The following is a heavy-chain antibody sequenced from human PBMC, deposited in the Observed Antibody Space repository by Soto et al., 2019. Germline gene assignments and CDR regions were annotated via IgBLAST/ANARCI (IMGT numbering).Heavy chain of an antibody. CDR3: ARENGTYYDFWSGYYAETNFDY. Sequence: GGSLRLSCAASGFTFSSYSMNWVRQAPGKGLEWVSSISSSSSYIYYADSVKGRFTISRDNAKNSLYLQMNSLRAEDTAVYYCARENGTYYDFWSGYYAETNFDYWGQGTLVTVSS. CDR1: GFTFSSYS. CDR2: ISSSSSYI. V-gene: IGHV3-21*01. D-gene: IGHD3-3*01. J-gene: IGHJ4*02.